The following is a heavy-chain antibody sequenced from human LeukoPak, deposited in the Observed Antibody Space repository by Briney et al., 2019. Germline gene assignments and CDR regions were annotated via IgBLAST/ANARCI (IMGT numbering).Heavy chain of an antibody. CDR1: GFIFSSYG. V-gene: IGHV3-30*18. CDR2: ISYDGSNK. Sequence: GGSLRLSCAASGFIFSSYGIHWVRQAPGKGLEWVAVISYDGSNKYYADSVKGRFTISRDNSKNTLYLQMNSLRAEDTAVYYCAKDRPKGGYYDSSGYLDYWGQGTLVTVSS. CDR3: AKDRPKGGYYDSSGYLDY. J-gene: IGHJ4*02. D-gene: IGHD3-22*01.